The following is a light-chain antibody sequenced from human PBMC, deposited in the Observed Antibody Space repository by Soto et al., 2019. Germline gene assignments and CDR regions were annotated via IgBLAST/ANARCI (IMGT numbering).Light chain of an antibody. V-gene: IGKV3-20*01. CDR1: RRFGGTY. CDR2: GAS. CDR3: QQYGSSRQT. J-gene: IGKJ1*01. Sequence: EIVLTQSPGTLSLSPGERATPSCRASRRFGGTYLAWYQQKPGQAPRLLIYGASSRATGIPDRFSGSGSGIDFTLTISRLEPEDFAVYYCQQYGSSRQTFGQGTKVEIK.